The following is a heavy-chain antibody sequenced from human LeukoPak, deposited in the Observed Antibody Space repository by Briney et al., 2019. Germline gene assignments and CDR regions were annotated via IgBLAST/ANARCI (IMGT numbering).Heavy chain of an antibody. J-gene: IGHJ3*01. CDR2: INWNGGST. V-gene: IGHV3-20*04. D-gene: IGHD1-1*01. CDR3: ARDLISSAQHDASHV. Sequence: GGSLRLSCEATGFTFSSYAINWVRQAQGKGLEWVSGINWNGGSTGYADSVKGRFTISRDNAKNSLYLQMSSLRAEDTAVYYWARDLISSAQHDASHVWSQGTMLTV. CDR1: GFTFSSYA.